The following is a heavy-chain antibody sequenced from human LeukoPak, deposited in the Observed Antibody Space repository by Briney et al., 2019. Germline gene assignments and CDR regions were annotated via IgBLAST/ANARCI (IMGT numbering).Heavy chain of an antibody. CDR2: ISYDGSNK. CDR3: ATHMGEYYDYVWGNYRFDY. Sequence: GGSLRLSCAASGFTFSSYAMHWVRQAPGKGLEWVAVISYDGSNKYYADSVKGRFTISRDNSKNTLYLQMNSLRAEDTAVYYCATHMGEYYDYVWGNYRFDYWGQGTLVTVSS. V-gene: IGHV3-30-3*01. CDR1: GFTFSSYA. D-gene: IGHD3-16*02. J-gene: IGHJ4*02.